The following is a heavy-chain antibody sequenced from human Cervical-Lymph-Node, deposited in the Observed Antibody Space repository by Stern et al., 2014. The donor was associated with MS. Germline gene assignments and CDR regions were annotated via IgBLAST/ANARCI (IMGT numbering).Heavy chain of an antibody. CDR1: GYTFTSYG. CDR3: ARDGGATFDP. J-gene: IGHJ5*02. D-gene: IGHD1-26*01. V-gene: IGHV1-18*04. Sequence: VQLVQSGAEVKKPGASVTVSCKASGYTFTSYGIRWVRQAPGQGLEWVGLNSGYNRNTNYAPKLQGRGTMTTDTSRSTPYMELRSLRSDDTAVYYCARDGGATFDPWGQGTLVTVSS. CDR2: NSGYNRNT.